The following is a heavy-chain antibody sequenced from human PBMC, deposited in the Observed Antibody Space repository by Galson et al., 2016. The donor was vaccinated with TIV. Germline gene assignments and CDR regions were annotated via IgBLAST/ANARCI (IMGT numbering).Heavy chain of an antibody. CDR2: ISAGGGRT. D-gene: IGHD3-22*01. CDR3: AKRDSSGFDYVRRFDF. J-gene: IGHJ4*02. CDR1: GFTFSSFA. V-gene: IGHV3-23*01. Sequence: SLRLSCAASGFTFSSFAVSWVRQAPGKGLEWVSRISAGGGRTDYTDSVKGRFTISRDNPKNTLYLQMSSLRADDPAVYFCAKRDSSGFDYVRRFDFWGQGTLATVSS.